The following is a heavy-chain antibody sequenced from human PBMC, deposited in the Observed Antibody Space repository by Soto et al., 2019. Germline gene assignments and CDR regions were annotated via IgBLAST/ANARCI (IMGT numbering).Heavy chain of an antibody. CDR3: AKGSSGYDYTAFDI. CDR1: GFTFSSYG. D-gene: IGHD5-12*01. CDR2: ISYDGSNK. V-gene: IGHV3-30*18. Sequence: GALRLSCAASGFTFSSYGMHWVRQAPGKGLEWVAVISYDGSNKYYADTVKGRFTISRDNSKNTLYLQMNSLRAEDTAVYYCAKGSSGYDYTAFDIWGQGTMVTVSS. J-gene: IGHJ3*02.